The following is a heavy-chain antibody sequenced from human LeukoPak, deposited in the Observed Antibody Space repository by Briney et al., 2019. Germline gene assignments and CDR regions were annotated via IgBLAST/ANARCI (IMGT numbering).Heavy chain of an antibody. CDR3: ARGRERRPDAFDI. CDR1: GGSVSGSFY. D-gene: IGHD1-1*01. Sequence: SETLSLTCTVSGGSVSGSFYWNWIRQPPGKGLEWIGYIYSSGTVNYNPSLKSRVTVSVDTSKNQFSLKLSSVTAADTAVYYCARGRERRPDAFDIWGQGTMVTVSS. V-gene: IGHV4-61*01. CDR2: IYSSGTV. J-gene: IGHJ3*02.